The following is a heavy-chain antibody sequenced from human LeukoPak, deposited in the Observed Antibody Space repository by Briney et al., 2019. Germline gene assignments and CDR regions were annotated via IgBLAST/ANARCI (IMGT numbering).Heavy chain of an antibody. CDR3: ARERQLERRYYYYGMDV. D-gene: IGHD1-1*01. J-gene: IGHJ6*02. Sequence: GGSLRLSCAASGFTFSSYAMHWVRQAPGKGLEWVAVISYDGSNKYYADSVKGRFTISRDNSKNTLYLQMNSLRAEDTAVYYCARERQLERRYYYYGMDVWGQGTTVTVSS. CDR1: GFTFSSYA. CDR2: ISYDGSNK. V-gene: IGHV3-30*04.